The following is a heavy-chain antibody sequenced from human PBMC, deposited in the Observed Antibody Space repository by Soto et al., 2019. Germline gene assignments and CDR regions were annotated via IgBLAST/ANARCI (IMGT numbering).Heavy chain of an antibody. CDR1: GYKFIDYW. CDR3: ARSYGGEYYDSRLYYYAY. CDR2: IYPGSFEI. D-gene: IGHD3-22*01. J-gene: IGHJ4*02. Sequence: EVQLMQSGAEVKKPGESLKISCQGFGYKFIDYWIGWVRQVPGKGLEWMGIIYPGSFEIKYSPSFQGQVTISADKSITTAYLQWNSLKASDTAIYYCARSYGGEYYDSRLYYYAYWGQGTLVTVSS. V-gene: IGHV5-51*01.